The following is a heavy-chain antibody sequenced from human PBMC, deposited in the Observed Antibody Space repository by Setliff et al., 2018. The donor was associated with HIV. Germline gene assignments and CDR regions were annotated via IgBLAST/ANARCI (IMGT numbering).Heavy chain of an antibody. J-gene: IGHJ4*02. CDR1: GGSISSSSYY. CDR2: MYYGGST. V-gene: IGHV4-39*07. CDR3: ARGLYCDSKSLDY. Sequence: PSETLSLTCTVSGGSISSSSYYWGWIRQSPGKGLEWIGSMYYGGSTFYNPSLKSRVTISEDTSKNQVSLKLSSMTAADTAIYYCARGLYCDSKSLDYWGQGTLVTVSS. D-gene: IGHD4-4*01.